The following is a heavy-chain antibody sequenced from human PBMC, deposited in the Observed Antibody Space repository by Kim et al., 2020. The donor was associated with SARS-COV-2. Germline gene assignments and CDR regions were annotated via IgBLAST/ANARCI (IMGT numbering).Heavy chain of an antibody. CDR2: ISISGSTI. D-gene: IGHD6-6*01. V-gene: IGHV3-11*01. Sequence: GGSLRLSCAASGFTFSDYYMSWIRQAPGKGLEWVSYISISGSTIYYADSVKGRFTISRDNAKNSLYLHMNSLRAEDTAVYYCAREPTPGLEYSSSSGYWGQGTLVTVSS. J-gene: IGHJ4*02. CDR3: AREPTPGLEYSSSSGY. CDR1: GFTFSDYY.